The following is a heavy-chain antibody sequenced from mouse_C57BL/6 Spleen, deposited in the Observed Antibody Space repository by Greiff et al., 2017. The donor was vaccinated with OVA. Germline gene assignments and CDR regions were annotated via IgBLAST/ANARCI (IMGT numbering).Heavy chain of an antibody. Sequence: VQLQQPGAELVMPGASVKLSCKASGYTFTSYWMHWVKQRPGQGLEWIGEIDPSDSYTNYNQKFKGKATLTVDKSSSTAYMQLSSLTSEDSAVYYCARGCSSPYYYAMDYWGQGTSVTVSS. J-gene: IGHJ4*01. CDR1: GYTFTSYW. V-gene: IGHV1-69*01. CDR3: ARGCSSPYYYAMDY. CDR2: IDPSDSYT. D-gene: IGHD1-1*01.